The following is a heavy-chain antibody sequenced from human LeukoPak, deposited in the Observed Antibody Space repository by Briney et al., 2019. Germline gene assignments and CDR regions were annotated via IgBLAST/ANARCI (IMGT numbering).Heavy chain of an antibody. CDR3: ARGTPGIAVAGTGFDFDY. J-gene: IGHJ4*02. CDR1: GGSFSGYY. CDR2: INHSGST. V-gene: IGHV4-34*01. Sequence: KSSETLSLTCAVYGGSFSGYYWGWIRQPPGKGLEWMGEINHSGSTNYNPSLKSRVTISVDTSKNQFSLKLSSVTAADTAVYYCARGTPGIAVAGTGFDFDYWGQGTLVTVSS. D-gene: IGHD6-19*01.